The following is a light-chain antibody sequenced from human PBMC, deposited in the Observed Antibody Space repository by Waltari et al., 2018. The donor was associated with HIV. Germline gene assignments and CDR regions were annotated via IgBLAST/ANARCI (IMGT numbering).Light chain of an antibody. Sequence: SYGLTQPPSVSVSPGQTATITCSGDALPKQYAYWYQQKPGQSPVMVIYKDSERPSGTPERFSGSSSATTVTLTISVVQAEDEADYYCQSSDISGNYWVFGGGTKLTVL. CDR3: QSSDISGNYWV. CDR1: ALPKQY. V-gene: IGLV3-25*03. J-gene: IGLJ3*02. CDR2: KDS.